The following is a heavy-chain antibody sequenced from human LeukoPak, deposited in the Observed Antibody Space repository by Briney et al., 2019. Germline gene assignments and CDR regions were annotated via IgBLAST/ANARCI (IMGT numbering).Heavy chain of an antibody. CDR1: GGSISSFY. J-gene: IGHJ4*02. Sequence: KPSETLSLTCTVSGGSISSFYWSWIRQPPGKGLEWIGYIYYSGSTNYNPSLKSRVTISVDTSKNQFSLKLTSVTAADTAMYYCARLAHGRHDYWGQGTLVTVSS. CDR3: ARLAHGRHDY. CDR2: IYYSGST. V-gene: IGHV4-59*08.